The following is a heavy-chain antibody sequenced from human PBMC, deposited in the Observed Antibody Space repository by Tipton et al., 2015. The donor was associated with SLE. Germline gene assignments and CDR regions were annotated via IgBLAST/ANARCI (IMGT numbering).Heavy chain of an antibody. Sequence: QLVQSGPEVKKPGASVKVSCKASGYTFTSYAMNWVRQAPGQGLEWMGWINTNTGNPTYAQGFTGRFVFSLDTSVNTAYLQIGSLKAEDTAVYYCALHYYEMDVWGQGTTVTVSS. CDR1: GYTFTSYA. CDR3: ALHYYEMDV. J-gene: IGHJ6*02. V-gene: IGHV7-4-1*01. CDR2: INTNTGNP.